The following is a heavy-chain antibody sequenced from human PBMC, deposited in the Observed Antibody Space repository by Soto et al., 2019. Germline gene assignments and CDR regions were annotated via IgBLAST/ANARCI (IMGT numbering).Heavy chain of an antibody. CDR1: WYTWTRYN. CDR2: INPSGGTT. J-gene: IGHJ4*02. CDR3: ARVRRARREYLFEY. V-gene: IGHV1-46*01. Sequence: ASVKVSFKASWYTWTRYNVHLFLHAPGQGLEWMAIINPSGGTTYYVQKFEGRVTLTTDTSTSTVYMELSSLRSDDTAVYYCARVRRARREYLFEYWCPGTMVTVSS. D-gene: IGHD6-6*01.